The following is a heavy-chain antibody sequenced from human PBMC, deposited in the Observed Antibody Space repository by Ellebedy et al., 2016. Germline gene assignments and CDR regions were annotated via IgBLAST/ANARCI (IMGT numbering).Heavy chain of an antibody. CDR1: GGSISSGDYY. CDR3: ARNDIVVVPAAPLVGWFDP. Sequence: SETLSLTCTVSGGSISSGDYYWSWIRQPPGKGLEWIGYIYYSGSTYYNPSLKSRVTISVDTSKNQFSLKLSSVTAADTAVYYCARNDIVVVPAAPLVGWFDPWGQGTLVTVSS. D-gene: IGHD2-2*01. CDR2: IYYSGST. V-gene: IGHV4-30-4*01. J-gene: IGHJ5*02.